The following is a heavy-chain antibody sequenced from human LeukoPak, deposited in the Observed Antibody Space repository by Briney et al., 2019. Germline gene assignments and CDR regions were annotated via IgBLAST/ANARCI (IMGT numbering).Heavy chain of an antibody. CDR3: AGEYKYDSSGANAFDT. V-gene: IGHV1-2*02. D-gene: IGHD3-22*01. CDR1: GYSFTGYY. J-gene: IGHJ3*02. CDR2: INPNSGDT. Sequence: ASVKVSCKASGYSFTGYYIHWVRQAPGQGLEWMAWINPNSGDTNFAQKFQGRVTMTRDTSSSTAYMELSSLRSADTAVYYCAGEYKYDSSGANAFDTWGQGTMVTVSS.